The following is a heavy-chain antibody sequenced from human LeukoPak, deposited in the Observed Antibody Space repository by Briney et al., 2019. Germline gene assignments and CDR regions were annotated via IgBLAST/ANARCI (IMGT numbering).Heavy chain of an antibody. J-gene: IGHJ4*02. V-gene: IGHV3-7*01. D-gene: IGHD2-15*01. Sequence: GRSLRLSCAASGFTSSNSWMSWVRQAPGKELEWVAHIKRDGSEKHYVDSVKGRFTISRDNAKSSRFLQMNSLRAEDTAVYYCEGSVGYWGQGTLVTVSS. CDR1: GFTSSNSW. CDR2: IKRDGSEK. CDR3: EGSVGY.